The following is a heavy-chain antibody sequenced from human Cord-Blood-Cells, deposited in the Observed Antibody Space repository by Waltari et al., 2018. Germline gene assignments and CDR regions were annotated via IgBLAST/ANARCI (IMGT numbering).Heavy chain of an antibody. CDR2: INHSGST. D-gene: IGHD3-10*01. J-gene: IGHJ5*02. CDR3: ARGGEDNWFDP. CDR1: GGSFSGYY. V-gene: IGHV4-34*01. Sequence: QVQLQQWGAGLLKPSETLSLTCAVYGGSFSGYYWNWIRQPPGKGLEWIGEINHSGSTNYNPSLKSRVTISVDTSKNQFSLKLSSVTAADTAVYYCARGGEDNWFDPWGQGTLVTVSS.